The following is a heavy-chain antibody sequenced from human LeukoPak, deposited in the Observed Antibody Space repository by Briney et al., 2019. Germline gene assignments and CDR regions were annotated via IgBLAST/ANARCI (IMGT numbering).Heavy chain of an antibody. V-gene: IGHV1-24*01. CDR1: GYTLTELS. J-gene: IGHJ6*02. CDR3: AVYCSSTSCYSATYYYYGMDV. Sequence: GASVKVSCKASGYTLTELSMHWVRQAPGQGLEWMGGFNPEDGETIYAQKFQGRVTMTEDTSTDTAYMELSSLRSEDTAVYYCAVYCSSTSCYSATYYYYGMDVWGQGTTVTVSS. D-gene: IGHD2-2*02. CDR2: FNPEDGET.